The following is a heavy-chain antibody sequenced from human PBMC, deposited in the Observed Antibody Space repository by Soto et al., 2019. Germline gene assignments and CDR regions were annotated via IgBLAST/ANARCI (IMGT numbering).Heavy chain of an antibody. CDR1: GFTFSSYA. CDR3: AKDLSFTVKEANYFNY. Sequence: SLRLSCAASGFTFSSYAMSWVRQAPGKGLEWGSAISGSGGSTYYADSVKGRFTISRDNSKNTLYLQMNSLRAEDTAVYYCAKDLSFTVKEANYFNYWGQGTLVTLS. CDR2: ISGSGGST. J-gene: IGHJ4*02. V-gene: IGHV3-23*01. D-gene: IGHD4-17*01.